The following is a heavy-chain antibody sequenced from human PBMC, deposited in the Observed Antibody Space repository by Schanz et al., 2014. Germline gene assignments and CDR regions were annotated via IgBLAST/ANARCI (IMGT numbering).Heavy chain of an antibody. CDR3: ARDLTFDTGYVVHYYYYGMDV. V-gene: IGHV1-18*01. J-gene: IGHJ6*02. CDR2: IRPDNGHT. D-gene: IGHD5-12*01. Sequence: QVQLVQSGGEMKKPGASVKVSCKASGYTFTDYGLSWVRQAPGQGLEWLGWIRPDNGHTTYSQKVRDRVIFTTDTTANTAYMELRSVRSDDTAVYFCARDLTFDTGYVVHYYYYGMDVWGQGTTVTVSS. CDR1: GYTFTDYG.